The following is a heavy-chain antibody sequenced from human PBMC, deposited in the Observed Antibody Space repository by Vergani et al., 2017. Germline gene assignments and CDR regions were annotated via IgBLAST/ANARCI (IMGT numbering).Heavy chain of an antibody. J-gene: IGHJ4*02. Sequence: QVQLVESGGGVVQPGGSLRLSCAASGFSFGSYGMHWVRVRQAPGKGLEWLAYLRYDGTTKQYADSVKGRFTISRDNSKNMLYLQMDSLRPEDKAMFYCVKDRGASIGFDDWGQGTQVTVSS. CDR3: VKDRGASIGFDD. D-gene: IGHD2-2*01. CDR1: GFSFGSYG. CDR2: LRYDGTTK. V-gene: IGHV3-30*02.